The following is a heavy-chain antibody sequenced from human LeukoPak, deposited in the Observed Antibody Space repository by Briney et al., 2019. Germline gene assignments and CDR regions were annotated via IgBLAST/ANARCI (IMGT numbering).Heavy chain of an antibody. D-gene: IGHD3-22*01. CDR3: AKSSYYDSSGYYREYYFDY. CDR1: GFTFSSYA. J-gene: IGHJ4*02. Sequence: GGSLRLSCAAPGFTFSSYAMSWVRQAPGKGLEWVSAISGGGGSTHYADSVKGRFTISRDNSKNTLYLQMSSLRAGDTAVYYCAKSSYYDSSGYYREYYFDYWGQGTLVTVSS. CDR2: ISGGGGST. V-gene: IGHV3-23*01.